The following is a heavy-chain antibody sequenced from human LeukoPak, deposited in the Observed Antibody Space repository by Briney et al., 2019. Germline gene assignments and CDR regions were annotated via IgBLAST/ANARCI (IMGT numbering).Heavy chain of an antibody. CDR2: IRYDGSNK. CDR3: AKERVVPFDY. D-gene: IGHD2-21*01. Sequence: GGSLRLSCVASGFTFSSYGMHWVRQAPGKGLEWVAFIRYDGSNKYYADSVKGRFTISRDNSKNTLYLQMNSLRAEDTAVYYCAKERVVPFDYWGQGTLVTVSS. J-gene: IGHJ4*02. V-gene: IGHV3-30*02. CDR1: GFTFSSYG.